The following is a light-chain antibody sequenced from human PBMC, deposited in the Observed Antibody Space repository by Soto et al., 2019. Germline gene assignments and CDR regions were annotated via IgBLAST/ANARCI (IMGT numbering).Light chain of an antibody. J-gene: IGKJ1*01. V-gene: IGKV3-15*01. Sequence: EIVGTQSPATLSVSPGERDTPSCRASQSVSSDLAWYQQKPGQAPRLLIYGESTRATGIPATFSGSGSGTEFTLTISSMQSEDFAVYYCPQYSIWRTFGPGTKVEIK. CDR2: GES. CDR3: PQYSIWRT. CDR1: QSVSSD.